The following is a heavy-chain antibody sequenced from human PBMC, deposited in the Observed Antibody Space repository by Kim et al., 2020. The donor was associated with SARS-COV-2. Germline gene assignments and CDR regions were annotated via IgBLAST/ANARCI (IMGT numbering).Heavy chain of an antibody. CDR1: GYTFTSYA. CDR2: INTNTGNP. V-gene: IGHV7-4-1*02. CDR3: ASELIFPAVAGFGEDY. J-gene: IGHJ4*02. D-gene: IGHD6-19*01. Sequence: ASVKVSCKASGYTFTSYAMNWVRQAPGQGLEWMGWINTNTGNPTYSQGFTGRFVFSLDTSVSTAYLQISSLKAEDTAVYYCASELIFPAVAGFGEDYWGQGTLVTVSS.